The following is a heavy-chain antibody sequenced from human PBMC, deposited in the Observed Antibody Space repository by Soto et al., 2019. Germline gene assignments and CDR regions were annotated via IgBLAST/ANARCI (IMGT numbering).Heavy chain of an antibody. D-gene: IGHD1-26*01. CDR3: ARDLEQVGATPPYYYGMDV. V-gene: IGHV4-30-4*01. CDR2: IYYSGST. CDR1: GGSISSGDYY. J-gene: IGHJ6*02. Sequence: SETLSLTCTVSGGSISSGDYYWSWIRQPPGKGLEWIGYIYYSGSTYYNPSLKSRVTISVDTSKNQFSLKLSSVTAADTAVYYCARDLEQVGATPPYYYGMDVWGQGTTVTVSS.